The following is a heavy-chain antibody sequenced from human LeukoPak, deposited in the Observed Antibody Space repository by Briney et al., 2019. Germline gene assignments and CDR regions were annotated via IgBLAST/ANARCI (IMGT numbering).Heavy chain of an antibody. CDR3: ARAKWELDY. D-gene: IGHD1-26*01. CDR2: IYHSGST. CDR1: GGSVSSHY. V-gene: IGHV4-38-2*02. Sequence: SETLSLTCTVSGGSVSSHYWSWIRQPPGKGLEWIGSIYHSGSTYYNPSLKSRVTISVDTSKNQFSLKLSSVTAADTAVYYCARAKWELDYWGQGTLVTVSS. J-gene: IGHJ4*02.